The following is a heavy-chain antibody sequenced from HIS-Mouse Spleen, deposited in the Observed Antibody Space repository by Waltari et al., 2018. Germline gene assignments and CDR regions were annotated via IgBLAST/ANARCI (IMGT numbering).Heavy chain of an antibody. CDR2: IYYSGST. Sequence: QLQLQESGPGLVKPSETLSPTCTVSGGSIRISSYYLGWVRPPPGKGLEWIGSIYYSGSTYYNPSLKSRVTISVDTSKNQFSLKLSSVTAADTAVYYCARDYGDNWFDPWGQGTLVTVSS. J-gene: IGHJ5*02. CDR1: GGSIRISSYY. V-gene: IGHV4-39*07. CDR3: ARDYGDNWFDP. D-gene: IGHD4-17*01.